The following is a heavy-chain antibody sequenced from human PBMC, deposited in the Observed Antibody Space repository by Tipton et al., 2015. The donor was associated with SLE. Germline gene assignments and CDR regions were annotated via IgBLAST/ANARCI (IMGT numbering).Heavy chain of an antibody. Sequence: TLSLTCTVSGGSISSYYWSWIRQSPGKGLQWIGYIYYSGSTNYNPSLKSRVTISVDTSKKQFSLKLSSVTAADTAVYYCARDRTGGAGFDYWGQGTLVTVSS. V-gene: IGHV4-59*01. CDR2: IYYSGST. CDR3: ARDRTGGAGFDY. J-gene: IGHJ4*02. D-gene: IGHD1-1*01. CDR1: GGSISSYY.